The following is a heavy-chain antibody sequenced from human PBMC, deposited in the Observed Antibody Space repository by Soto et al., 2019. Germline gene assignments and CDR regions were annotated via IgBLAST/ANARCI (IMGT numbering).Heavy chain of an antibody. CDR2: INPNSGGT. CDR1: GYTFTDYY. V-gene: IGHV1-2*02. Sequence: QVQLVQSGAEVKKPGASVTVSCKASGYTFTDYYMHWVRQAPGQGLESMGWINPNSGGTNYAQKFQGRVTMTRDTSISTVYMELSRLRSDDTALYYCARVPRAYTYGYNDYWGQGTLVTVSS. CDR3: ARVPRAYTYGYNDY. J-gene: IGHJ4*02. D-gene: IGHD5-18*01.